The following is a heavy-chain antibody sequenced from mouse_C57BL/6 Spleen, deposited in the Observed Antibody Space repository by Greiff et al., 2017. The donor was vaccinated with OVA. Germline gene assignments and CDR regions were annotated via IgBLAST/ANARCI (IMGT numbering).Heavy chain of an antibody. D-gene: IGHD1-1*01. CDR3: ARASYGSSNPYYWYFDV. J-gene: IGHJ1*03. Sequence: VQLQQPGAELVKPGASVKMSCKASGYTFTSYWITWVKQRPGQGLEWIGDIYPGSGSTNYNEKFKGKATLTVDTSSSTAYMQLSSLTSEDSAVYYCARASYGSSNPYYWYFDVWGTGTTVTVSS. CDR1: GYTFTSYW. CDR2: IYPGSGST. V-gene: IGHV1-55*01.